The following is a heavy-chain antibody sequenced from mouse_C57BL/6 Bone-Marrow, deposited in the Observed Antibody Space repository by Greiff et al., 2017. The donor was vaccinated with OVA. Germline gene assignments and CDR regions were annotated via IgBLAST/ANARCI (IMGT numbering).Heavy chain of an antibody. V-gene: IGHV1-80*01. CDR2: IYPGDGDT. J-gene: IGHJ2*01. CDR1: GYAFSSYW. CDR3: ARWGITTVVAPNYYFDY. Sequence: VQLQQSGAELVKPGASVKISCKASGYAFSSYWMNWVKQRPGKGLEWIGQIYPGDGDTNYNGKFKGKATLTADKSSSTAYMPLSSLTSEDSAVYFCARWGITTVVAPNYYFDYWGQGTTLTVSS. D-gene: IGHD1-1*01.